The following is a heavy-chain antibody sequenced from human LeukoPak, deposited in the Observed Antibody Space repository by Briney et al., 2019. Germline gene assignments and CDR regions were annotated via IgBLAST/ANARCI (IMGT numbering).Heavy chain of an antibody. J-gene: IGHJ4*02. D-gene: IGHD3-10*01. CDR1: GYTFTSYY. CDR2: INPSGGST. CDR3: ARRVPYDSGNYYNPLGY. V-gene: IGHV1-46*01. Sequence: ASVRVSCKASGYTFTSYYMNWVRQAPGQGLEWMGIINPSGGSTSYALKFQGRVTMTRDTSTSTVYMELSSLRSEDTAVYYCARRVPYDSGNYYNPLGYWGQGTLVTVSS.